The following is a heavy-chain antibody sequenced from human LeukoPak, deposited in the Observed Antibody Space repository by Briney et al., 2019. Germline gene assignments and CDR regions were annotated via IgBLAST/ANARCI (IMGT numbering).Heavy chain of an antibody. CDR2: IYTSGST. D-gene: IGHD3-3*01. CDR1: GGSISSGSYY. Sequence: ASETLSLTCTVSGGSISSGSYYWRWIRQPPRTGLQWIGRIYTSGSTNYNPSLKSRVTISVDTSKNQFSLKLSSVTAADTAVYYCARSYYDLPSFDYWGQGTLVTVSS. CDR3: ARSYYDLPSFDY. V-gene: IGHV4-61*02. J-gene: IGHJ4*02.